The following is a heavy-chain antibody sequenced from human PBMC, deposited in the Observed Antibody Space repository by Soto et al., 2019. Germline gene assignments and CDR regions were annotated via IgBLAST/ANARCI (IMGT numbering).Heavy chain of an antibody. J-gene: IGHJ6*03. V-gene: IGHV4-34*01. Sequence: SETLSLTCAVYGGSFSGYYWSWIRQPPGKGLEWIGEINHSGSTNYNPSLKSRVTISVDTSKNQFSLKLSSVTAADTAVYYCARSPDYYYYMDVWCKGTMVTVSS. CDR3: ARSPDYYYYMDV. CDR1: GGSFSGYY. CDR2: INHSGST.